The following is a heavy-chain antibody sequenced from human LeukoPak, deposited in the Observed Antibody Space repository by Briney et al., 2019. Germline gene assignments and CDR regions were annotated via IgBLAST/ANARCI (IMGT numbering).Heavy chain of an antibody. Sequence: SETLSLTCTVSGGSISSYYWSWIRQPPGKGLEWIGYIYYSGSTNYNPSLKSRVTISVDTSKNQFSLKLSSVTAADTAVYYCARDRVVPAANIDYYYYGMDVWGQGTTVTVSS. CDR2: IYYSGST. J-gene: IGHJ6*02. D-gene: IGHD2-2*01. CDR1: GGSISSYY. V-gene: IGHV4-59*01. CDR3: ARDRVVPAANIDYYYYGMDV.